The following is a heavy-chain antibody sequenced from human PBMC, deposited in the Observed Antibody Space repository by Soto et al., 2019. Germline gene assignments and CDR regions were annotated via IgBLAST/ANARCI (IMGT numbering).Heavy chain of an antibody. D-gene: IGHD3-3*01. J-gene: IGHJ3*02. CDR1: GYPVTAYY. Sequence: QLHLVQSGAVVKKPGASVTVSCSASGYPVTAYYMHWVRQAPGRGLEWMGGINPATGAAKYTQTFQGGVTMTRETSTSTLFTELAGLTSGDTAVFYFAGGGGVGVAGSAAFDMWGQGTLVTVSS. V-gene: IGHV1-2*02. CDR3: AGGGGVGVAGSAAFDM. CDR2: INPATGAA.